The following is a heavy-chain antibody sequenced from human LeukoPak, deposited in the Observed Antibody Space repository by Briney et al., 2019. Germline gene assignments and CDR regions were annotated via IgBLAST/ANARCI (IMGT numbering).Heavy chain of an antibody. CDR2: IIPIFGTA. CDR3: ARGLTTYSYGSGYYYGMDV. D-gene: IGHD5-18*01. CDR1: GGTFSSYA. V-gene: IGHV1-69*13. Sequence: SVKVSCKASGGTFSSYAISWVRQAPGQGLEWMGGIIPIFGTANYAQKFQGRVTITADESTSTAYVELSSLRSEDTAVYYCARGLTTYSYGSGYYYGMDVWGQGTTVTVSS. J-gene: IGHJ6*02.